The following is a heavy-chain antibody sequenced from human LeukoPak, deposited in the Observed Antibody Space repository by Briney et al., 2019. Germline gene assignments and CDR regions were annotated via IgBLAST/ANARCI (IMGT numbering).Heavy chain of an antibody. J-gene: IGHJ4*02. D-gene: IGHD2-2*01. V-gene: IGHV3-33*01. CDR2: IWYDGSNK. CDR1: GFTFSSYG. CDR3: ARDQPALGIDY. Sequence: GRSLRLSCAASGFTFSSYGMHWVRQAPGKGLEWVAVIWYDGSNKYYADSAKGRFTISRDNSKNTLYLQMNSLRAEDTAVYYCARDQPALGIDYWGQGTLVTVSS.